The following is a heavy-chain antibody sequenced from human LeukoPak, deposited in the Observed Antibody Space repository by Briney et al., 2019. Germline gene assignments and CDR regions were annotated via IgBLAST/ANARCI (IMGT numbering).Heavy chain of an antibody. V-gene: IGHV3-23*01. CDR2: ISGSGGST. CDR1: GFTFSSYA. CDR3: ARGISAVVPRAFDL. Sequence: GGSLRLSCAASGFTFSSYAMSWVRQAPGKGMEWVSAISGSGGSTYYADSVKGRFTISRDNSKNTLYLQMNSLRAEDTAVYYCARGISAVVPRAFDLWGRGTLVTVSS. D-gene: IGHD2-15*01. J-gene: IGHJ2*01.